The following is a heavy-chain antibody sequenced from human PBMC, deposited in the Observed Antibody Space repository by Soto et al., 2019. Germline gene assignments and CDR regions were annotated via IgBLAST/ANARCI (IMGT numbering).Heavy chain of an antibody. CDR3: AREVYYDFWSGFNTHPYYFDD. D-gene: IGHD3-3*01. V-gene: IGHV3-30-3*01. J-gene: IGHJ4*02. Sequence: QVQLVESGGGVVQPGRSLRLSCAASGFTFSRHTMHWVRQAPGKGLEWVAAISDDGSNTYYADSVKGRFTISRDNSKNTLYLQMNSRSTEDTAVHYCAREVYYDFWSGFNTHPYYFDDWGQGTLVTVSS. CDR2: ISDDGSNT. CDR1: GFTFSRHT.